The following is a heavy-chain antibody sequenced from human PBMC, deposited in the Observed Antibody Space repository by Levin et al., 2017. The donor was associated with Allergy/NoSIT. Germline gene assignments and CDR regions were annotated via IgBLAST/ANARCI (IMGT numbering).Heavy chain of an antibody. Sequence: GGSLRLSCAASGFTFDDYAMHWVRQAPGKGLEWVSGISWNSGSIGYADSVKGRFTISRDNAKNSLYLQMNSLRAEDTALYYCAKASGSASGSAFDIWGQGTMVTVSS. J-gene: IGHJ3*02. D-gene: IGHD1-26*01. CDR2: ISWNSGSI. CDR3: AKASGSASGSAFDI. V-gene: IGHV3-9*01. CDR1: GFTFDDYA.